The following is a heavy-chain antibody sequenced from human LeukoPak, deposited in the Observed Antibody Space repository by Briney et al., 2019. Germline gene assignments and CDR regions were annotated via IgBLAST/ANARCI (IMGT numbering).Heavy chain of an antibody. V-gene: IGHV3-11*01. CDR2: ISSSGSTI. D-gene: IGHD3-22*01. CDR3: ARDRSYYDSSGYRSGYFDL. Sequence: GGSLRLSCAASGFTFSDYYMSWIRQAPGKGLEWVSYISSSGSTIYYADSVKGRFTISRDNAKNSLYLQMNSLRAEDTAVYYCARDRSYYDSSGYRSGYFDLWGRGTLVTVSS. CDR1: GFTFSDYY. J-gene: IGHJ2*01.